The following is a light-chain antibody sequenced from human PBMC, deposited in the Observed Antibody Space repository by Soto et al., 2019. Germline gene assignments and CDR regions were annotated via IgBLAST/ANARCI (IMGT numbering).Light chain of an antibody. CDR1: QGISSY. Sequence: IQLTQSPSSLSASVGDRVTITCRASQGISSYLAWYQQKPGKAPKLLIHAASTLPSGVPSRFSGSGSGTGFTLTISSLQPEDFATYYCQQLDGYPFTFGGGTKVEIK. CDR3: QQLDGYPFT. J-gene: IGKJ4*01. CDR2: AAS. V-gene: IGKV1-9*01.